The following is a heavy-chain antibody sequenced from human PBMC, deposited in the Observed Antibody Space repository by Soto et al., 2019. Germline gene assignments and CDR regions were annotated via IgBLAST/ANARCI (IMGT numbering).Heavy chain of an antibody. J-gene: IGHJ6*02. Sequence: QVQLVESGGGVVQPGRSLRLSCAASGFTFSSYGMHWVRQAPGKGLEWVAVIWYDGSNKYYADSVKGRFTISRDNSKNTLYLQMNSLRAEDTAVYYCARALLYYDRQYYYYYGMDVWGQGTTVTVSS. CDR1: GFTFSSYG. V-gene: IGHV3-33*01. D-gene: IGHD3-22*01. CDR2: IWYDGSNK. CDR3: ARALLYYDRQYYYYYGMDV.